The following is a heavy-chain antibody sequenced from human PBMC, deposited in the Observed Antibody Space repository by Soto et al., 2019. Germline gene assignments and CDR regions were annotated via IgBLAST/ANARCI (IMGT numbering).Heavy chain of an antibody. V-gene: IGHV2-5*02. J-gene: IGHJ4*02. CDR1: GFSLSTTAVG. CDR2: LYWADDK. CDR3: AHRETSLETRGEFDY. Sequence: QLTLKESGPTLVKPTQTLTLTCTFSGFSLSTTAVGVGWIRQPPGKALEWLAFLYWADDKRYSPSLKGRLTVTKDTSKNQVVLTMTDMDPVDTATYYCAHRETSLETRGEFDYWGQGTLVTVSS. D-gene: IGHD3-16*01.